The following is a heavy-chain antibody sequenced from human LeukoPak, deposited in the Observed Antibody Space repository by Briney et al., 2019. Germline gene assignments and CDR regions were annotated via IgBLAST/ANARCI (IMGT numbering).Heavy chain of an antibody. J-gene: IGHJ1*01. D-gene: IGHD3-22*01. CDR1: GGTFSSYA. CDR2: IIPIFGTA. V-gene: IGHV1-69*05. CDR3: ARKDSYDSSEVYFQH. Sequence: SVKVSCKASGGTFSSYAISWVRQAPGQGLEWMGRIIPIFGTANYAQKFQGRVTITTDESTSTAYMELSSLRSEDTAVYYCARKDSYDSSEVYFQHWDQGTLVTVSS.